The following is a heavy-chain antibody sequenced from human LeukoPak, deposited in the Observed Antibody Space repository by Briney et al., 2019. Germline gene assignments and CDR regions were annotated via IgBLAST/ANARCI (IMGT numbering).Heavy chain of an antibody. Sequence: ASVKVSCKASGYTLIGYYMHWVRQAPGQGLEWMGWINPNSGGTHYAQKFQGRVTMTRDTSISTAYMELSRLRSDDTAVYYCARGPHSSGWYLDYWGQGTLVTVSS. CDR2: INPNSGGT. CDR3: ARGPHSSGWYLDY. J-gene: IGHJ4*02. V-gene: IGHV1-2*02. D-gene: IGHD6-19*01. CDR1: GYTLIGYY.